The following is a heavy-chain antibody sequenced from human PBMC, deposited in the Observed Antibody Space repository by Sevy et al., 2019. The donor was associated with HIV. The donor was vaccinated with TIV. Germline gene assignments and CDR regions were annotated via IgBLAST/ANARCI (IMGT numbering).Heavy chain of an antibody. J-gene: IGHJ3*02. CDR2: IYSGGIT. Sequence: GGSLRLSCAASGFTVTSNYMSWVRQAPGKGLEWVSIIYSGGITYYADSVKGRFTISRDNSKNTLYLQMNSLRAEDTAVYYCARQRAYYYDSSVWGGNAFDIWGQWTMVTVSS. CDR1: GFTVTSNY. V-gene: IGHV3-53*01. D-gene: IGHD3-22*01. CDR3: ARQRAYYYDSSVWGGNAFDI.